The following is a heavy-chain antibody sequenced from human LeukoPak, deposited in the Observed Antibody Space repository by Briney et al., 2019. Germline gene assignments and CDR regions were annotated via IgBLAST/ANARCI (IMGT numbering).Heavy chain of an antibody. CDR1: GFTFSSYS. Sequence: GGSLRLSCAASGFTFSSYSMNWVRQAPGKGLEWVSCISSSSSYIYYADSVKGRFTISRDNAKNSLYLQMNSLRAEDTAVYYCARDRVLDYYDSSGYYPDYWGQGTLVTVSS. CDR2: ISSSSSYI. J-gene: IGHJ4*02. D-gene: IGHD3-22*01. V-gene: IGHV3-21*01. CDR3: ARDRVLDYYDSSGYYPDY.